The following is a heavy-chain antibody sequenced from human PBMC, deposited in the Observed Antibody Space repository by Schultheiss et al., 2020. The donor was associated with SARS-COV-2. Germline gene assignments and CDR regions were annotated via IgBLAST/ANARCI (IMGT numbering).Heavy chain of an antibody. CDR3: AKLPVIAAAGRMDY. J-gene: IGHJ4*02. V-gene: IGHV3-9*01. Sequence: GGSLRLSCAASGFTFDDYAMHWVRQAPGKGLEWVSGISWNSGSIGYADSVKGRFTISRDNAKNTLYLQMNSLRAEDTAVYYCAKLPVIAAAGRMDYWGQGTLVTVSS. CDR1: GFTFDDYA. CDR2: ISWNSGSI. D-gene: IGHD6-13*01.